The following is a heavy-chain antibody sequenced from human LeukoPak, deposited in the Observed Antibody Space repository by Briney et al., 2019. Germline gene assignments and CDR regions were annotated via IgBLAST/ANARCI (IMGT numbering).Heavy chain of an antibody. V-gene: IGHV4-34*01. CDR2: INHSGST. Sequence: SETLSLTCAVYGGSFSGYYWSWIRQPPGKGLEWIGEINHSGSTNYNPSLKSRVTISVDTSKNQFSLKLSSVTAADTAVYYCARGVRGYYGSGSYNYWGQGTLVTVSS. J-gene: IGHJ4*02. CDR1: GGSFSGYY. D-gene: IGHD3-10*01. CDR3: ARGVRGYYGSGSYNY.